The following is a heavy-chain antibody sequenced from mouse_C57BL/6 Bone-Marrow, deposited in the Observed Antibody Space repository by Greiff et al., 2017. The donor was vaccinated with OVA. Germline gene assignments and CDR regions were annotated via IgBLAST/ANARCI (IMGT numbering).Heavy chain of an antibody. CDR2: IYPRSGNT. V-gene: IGHV1-81*01. CDR1: GYTFTSYG. D-gene: IGHD1-1*01. J-gene: IGHJ4*01. Sequence: QVQLQQSGAELARPGASVKLSCKASGYTFTSYGISWVKQRTGQGLEWIGEIYPRSGNTYYNEKFKGKATLTADKSSSTAYMELNSLTSEDSAVYFCARIYYYGSRTGDYAMDYWGQGTSVTVSS. CDR3: ARIYYYGSRTGDYAMDY.